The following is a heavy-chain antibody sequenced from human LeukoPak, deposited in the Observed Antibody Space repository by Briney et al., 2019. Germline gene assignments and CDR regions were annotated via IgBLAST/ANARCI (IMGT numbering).Heavy chain of an antibody. V-gene: IGHV3-30*18. CDR2: ISYDESKK. CDR1: GFTFSTYG. D-gene: IGHD6-6*01. J-gene: IGHJ5*02. CDR3: AKGLKRTTQLVFGWFDP. Sequence: PGRSLRLSCAASGFTFSTYGMHWVRQAPGKGLEWVAGISYDESKKYYGDSVKGRFTVSRDNSENTLYLQMNSLRAEDTAVYYCAKGLKRTTQLVFGWFDPWGQGTLVTVSS.